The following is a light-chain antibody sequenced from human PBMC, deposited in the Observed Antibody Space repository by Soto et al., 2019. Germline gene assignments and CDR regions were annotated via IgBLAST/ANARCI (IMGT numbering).Light chain of an antibody. CDR3: CSYAGTPYV. CDR1: SRDVGAFNY. CDR2: DVN. V-gene: IGLV2-11*01. J-gene: IGLJ1*01. Sequence: QSVLTQPRSVSGSPGQSVTISCTGTSRDVGAFNYVSWYQQHPGKAPKFIIYDVNKRPSGVPGRFSGSKSGNTASLTISGLQAEDEGEYYCCSYAGTPYVFGTRTKVTV.